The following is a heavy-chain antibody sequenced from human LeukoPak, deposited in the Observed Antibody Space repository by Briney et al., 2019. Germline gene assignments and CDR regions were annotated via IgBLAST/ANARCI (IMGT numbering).Heavy chain of an antibody. V-gene: IGHV1-18*01. CDR1: GYTFTNYG. J-gene: IGHJ5*02. Sequence: ASVKVSFKASGYTFTNYGISWVRQAPGQGLEWMGWISVYNGNTNYAQKFQGRVTMTTDTSTSTAYMELRSLRSDDTAVYYCARDGFRYFGSGSYYVGSWFDPWGQGTLVTVSS. CDR3: ARDGFRYFGSGSYYVGSWFDP. D-gene: IGHD3-10*01. CDR2: ISVYNGNT.